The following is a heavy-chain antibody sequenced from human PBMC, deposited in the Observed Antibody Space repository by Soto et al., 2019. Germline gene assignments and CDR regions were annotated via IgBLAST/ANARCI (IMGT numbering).Heavy chain of an antibody. D-gene: IGHD1-26*01. CDR2: ISYDGSNK. J-gene: IGHJ4*02. CDR3: AREEGGSYYWLDY. Sequence: GGSLRLSCAASGFTFSSYAMHWVRQAPGKGLEWVAVISYDGSNKYYADSVKGRFTISRDNSKNTLYLQMNSLRAEDTAVYYCAREEGGSYYWLDYWGQGTLVTVSS. CDR1: GFTFSSYA. V-gene: IGHV3-30-3*01.